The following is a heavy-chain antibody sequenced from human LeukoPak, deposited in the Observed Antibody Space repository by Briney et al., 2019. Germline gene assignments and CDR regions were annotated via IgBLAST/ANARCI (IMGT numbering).Heavy chain of an antibody. D-gene: IGHD5-12*01. J-gene: IGHJ4*02. CDR2: ISYDGSNK. Sequence: GRSLRLSCAASGFTFSSYAMHWVRQAPGKGLEWVAVISYDGSNKYYADSVKGRFTISRDNSKNTLYLQMNSLRAEDTAVYYCARDSNDGSGYEFETRGWYYFDYWGQGTLVTVSS. V-gene: IGHV3-30*04. CDR1: GFTFSSYA. CDR3: ARDSNDGSGYEFETRGWYYFDY.